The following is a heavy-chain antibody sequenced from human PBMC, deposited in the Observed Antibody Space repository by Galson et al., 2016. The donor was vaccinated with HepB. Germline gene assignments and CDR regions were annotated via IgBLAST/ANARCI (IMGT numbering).Heavy chain of an antibody. V-gene: IGHV1-8*02. J-gene: IGHJ4*02. CDR2: MNPNSGNT. CDR3: ARVEYASSTGANRFDY. D-gene: IGHD6-6*01. CDR1: GYTFTSYD. Sequence: SVKVSCKASGYTFTSYDIHWVRQATGQGLEWMGWMNPNSGNTGYAQTFQGRVTLTRSTSKSTVYMELSSLRSEDMAMYYCARVEYASSTGANRFDYWGQGTPVAVSS.